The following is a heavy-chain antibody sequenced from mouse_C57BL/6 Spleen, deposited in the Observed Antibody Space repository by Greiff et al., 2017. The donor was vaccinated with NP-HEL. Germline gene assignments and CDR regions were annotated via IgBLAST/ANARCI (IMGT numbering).Heavy chain of an antibody. CDR3: ARTITTVVGYFEV. D-gene: IGHD1-1*01. CDR1: GYTFTSYW. J-gene: IGHJ1*03. CDR2: INPSSGYT. V-gene: IGHV1-7*01. Sequence: VQLVESGAELAKPGASVKLSCKASGYTFTSYWMHWVKQRPGQGLEWIGYINPSSGYTKYNQKFKDKATLTADKSSSTAYMQLSSLTYEDSAVYYCARTITTVVGYFEVWGTGTTVTVSS.